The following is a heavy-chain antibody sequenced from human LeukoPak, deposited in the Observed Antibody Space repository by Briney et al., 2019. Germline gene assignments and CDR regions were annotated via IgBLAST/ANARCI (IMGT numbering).Heavy chain of an antibody. CDR3: ATGLGVLDPEANS. J-gene: IGHJ4*02. CDR2: IFPNNGNT. Sequence: ASVKVSCKASGYTFTGYYIHWVRQAPGQGLEWMGWIFPNNGNTKYAQKFQDRFTMTRDTSISTAYMELTRLRSDDTAVYYCATGLGVLDPEANSWGQGTLVTVSS. D-gene: IGHD3/OR15-3a*01. CDR1: GYTFTGYY. V-gene: IGHV1-2*02.